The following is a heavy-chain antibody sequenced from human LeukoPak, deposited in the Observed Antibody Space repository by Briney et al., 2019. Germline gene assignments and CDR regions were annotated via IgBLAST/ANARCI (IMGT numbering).Heavy chain of an antibody. CDR1: GFTFSSFA. CDR2: ILFEGRNK. V-gene: IGHV3-30*18. CDR3: AKDPGGYYFDN. D-gene: IGHD1-14*01. J-gene: IGHJ4*02. Sequence: SGKSLRLSCAASGFTFSSFAMHWVRQAPGKGLEWVAVILFEGRNKYYADSLKGRFTISRDNSKNTLYLQMNSLRGEDTAVYYCAKDPGGYYFDNWGQGTVVTVSS.